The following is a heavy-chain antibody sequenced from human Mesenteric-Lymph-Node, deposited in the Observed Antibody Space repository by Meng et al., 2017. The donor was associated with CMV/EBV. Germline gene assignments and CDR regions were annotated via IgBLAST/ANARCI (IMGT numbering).Heavy chain of an antibody. V-gene: IGHV3-48*04. J-gene: IGHJ6*02. CDR1: GFHFGSSS. CDR2: ISSSSASI. D-gene: IGHD4/OR15-4a*01. CDR3: ARITMLTIGGMDV. Sequence: LSLTCAASGFHFGSSSINWVRQAPGKGLEWVSYISSSSASIYYADSVKGRFTVSRDNAKNSLHLQMNSLRAEDTAVYYCARITMLTIGGMDVWGQGTTVTVSS.